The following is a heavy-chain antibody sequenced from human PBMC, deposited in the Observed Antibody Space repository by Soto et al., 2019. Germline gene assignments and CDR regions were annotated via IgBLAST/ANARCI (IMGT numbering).Heavy chain of an antibody. Sequence: GGSLRLSCAASGFTFSSYAMSWVRQAPGKGLEWVSAISGSGGSTYYADSAKGRFTISRDNSKNTLYLQMNSLRAEDTAVYYCAKGRSLGDTHFDYWGQGTLVTVSS. D-gene: IGHD2-21*02. CDR2: ISGSGGST. J-gene: IGHJ4*02. CDR1: GFTFSSYA. CDR3: AKGRSLGDTHFDY. V-gene: IGHV3-23*01.